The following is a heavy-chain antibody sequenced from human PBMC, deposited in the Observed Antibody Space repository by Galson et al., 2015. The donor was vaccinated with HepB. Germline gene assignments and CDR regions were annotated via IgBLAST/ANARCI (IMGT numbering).Heavy chain of an antibody. V-gene: IGHV3-23*01. D-gene: IGHD3-16*01. CDR2: TSASGGST. CDR1: GLTFSSYA. Sequence: SLRLSCAASGLTFSSYAMSWVRQAPGKGLEWVSATSASGGSTYYADSVKGRFAISRDNSKNTLYLQINSLRAEDTAVYYCAKDLGVGRVFDYWGQGTLVTVSS. J-gene: IGHJ4*02. CDR3: AKDLGVGRVFDY.